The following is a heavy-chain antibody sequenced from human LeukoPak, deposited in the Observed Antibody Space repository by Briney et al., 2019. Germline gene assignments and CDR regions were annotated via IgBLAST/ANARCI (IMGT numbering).Heavy chain of an antibody. CDR1: GFTFSDYY. J-gene: IGHJ4*02. CDR2: ISNIGSPI. D-gene: IGHD3-16*02. Sequence: GGSLRLSCAASGFTFSDYYMSWVRQAPGKGLEWVSYISNIGSPIYYADSVKGRFTISRDNSKNTLYLQMNSLRAEDTAVYYCGKSIVRGAVGGVIVRGVDYWGQGTLVTVSS. V-gene: IGHV3-11*04. CDR3: GKSIVRGAVGGVIVRGVDY.